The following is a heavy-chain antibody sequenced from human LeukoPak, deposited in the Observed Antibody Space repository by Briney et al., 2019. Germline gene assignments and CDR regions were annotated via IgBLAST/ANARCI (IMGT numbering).Heavy chain of an antibody. CDR2: ISPYNGHT. CDR3: AREGQSRKFDS. V-gene: IGHV1-18*04. Sequence: ASVKVSCKTSGYNFTTYFITWVRQAPGQGLEWMSWISPYNGHTKYTHSLQGRVTMTTDTSTSTAFLELRSLMSDDTAVYYCAREGQSRKFDSWGQGTLVTVSS. J-gene: IGHJ5*01. D-gene: IGHD4-11*01. CDR1: GYNFTTYF.